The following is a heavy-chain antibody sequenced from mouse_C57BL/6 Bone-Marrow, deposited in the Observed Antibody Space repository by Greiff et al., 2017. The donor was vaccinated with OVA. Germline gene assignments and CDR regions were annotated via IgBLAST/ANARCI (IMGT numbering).Heavy chain of an antibody. Sequence: QVQLKESGPELVKPGASVKISCKASGYAFSSSWMNWVKQRPGKGLEWIGRIYPGDGDTNYNGKFKGKATLTADKSSSTAYMQLRSLTSEDSAVYFSAGSREWFAYLGQGTLVTVSA. CDR1: GYAFSSSW. CDR2: IYPGDGDT. V-gene: IGHV1-82*01. CDR3: AGSREWFAY. J-gene: IGHJ3*01.